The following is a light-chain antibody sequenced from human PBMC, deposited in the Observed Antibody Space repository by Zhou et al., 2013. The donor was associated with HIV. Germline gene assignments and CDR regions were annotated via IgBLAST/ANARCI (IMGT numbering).Light chain of an antibody. CDR1: QSVVNNY. V-gene: IGKV3D-20*02. CDR2: GAS. CDR3: QQRSNWPLT. Sequence: EIVLTQSPGTLSLSPGERATLSCRASQSVVNNYLTWYQQKPGQAPRPLIYGASKRGTGVPDRFSGSGSGTDFSLTISSLEPEDFAVYYCQQRSNWPLTFGGGTKVEIK. J-gene: IGKJ4*01.